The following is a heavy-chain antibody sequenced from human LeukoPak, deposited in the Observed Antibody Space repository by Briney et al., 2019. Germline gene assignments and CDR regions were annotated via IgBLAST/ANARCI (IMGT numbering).Heavy chain of an antibody. Sequence: ASVKVSCKASGYSFISYGINWVRQAPGQGLEWMGWISGSNGKTNSAQNVQGRVTMTPDTSTSTAYMELRSLRSDDTAVYYCARAPNSQSPTDYWGQGTLVTVSS. CDR3: ARAPNSQSPTDY. V-gene: IGHV1-18*01. CDR1: GYSFISYG. D-gene: IGHD1-1*01. J-gene: IGHJ4*02. CDR2: ISGSNGKT.